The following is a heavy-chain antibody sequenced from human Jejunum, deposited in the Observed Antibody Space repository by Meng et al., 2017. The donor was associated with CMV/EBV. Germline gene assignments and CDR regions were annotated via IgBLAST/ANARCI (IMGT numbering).Heavy chain of an antibody. CDR1: GYSFTSYA. V-gene: IGHV1-3*01. D-gene: IGHD2-2*01. J-gene: IGHJ4*02. CDR3: ARTGCSSSSCYDY. CDR2: INAGNGNT. Sequence: VQLVQAGGEVKQPWASVKVSCKASGYSFTSYAMHWGRQAPGQRLEWMGWINAGNGNTKYSEKFQSRVTITRDTAESTAYMELRSLRSEDTAVYYCARTGCSSSSCYDYWGQGTLVTVSS.